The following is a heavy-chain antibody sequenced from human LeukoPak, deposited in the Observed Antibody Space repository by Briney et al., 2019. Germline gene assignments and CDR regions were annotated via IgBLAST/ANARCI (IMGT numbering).Heavy chain of an antibody. V-gene: IGHV4-34*01. CDR1: GEPFNGYY. Sequence: SETLSLTCAVYGEPFNGYYWNWIRQSPGKGLEWIGEINHSGSTNYNPSLKSRVTISVDTSKNQFSLKLNSVTAADTAVYYCASRYFCSSTSCYTFDYWGQGTLVTVSS. J-gene: IGHJ4*02. CDR2: INHSGST. D-gene: IGHD2-2*02. CDR3: ASRYFCSSTSCYTFDY.